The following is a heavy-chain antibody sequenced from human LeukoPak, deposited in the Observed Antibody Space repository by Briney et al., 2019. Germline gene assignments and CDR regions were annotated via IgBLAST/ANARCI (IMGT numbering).Heavy chain of an antibody. CDR3: ARIGGYSRYYYMDV. V-gene: IGHV4-34*01. Sequence: GSLRLSCAASEFTFSNYSMNWVRQPPGKGLEWIGEINLRGSTTYNPSLKSRVTISLDESKNQFSLKLSSVTAADTAVYYCARIGGYSRYYYMDVWGKGTTVTVSS. CDR2: INLRGST. J-gene: IGHJ6*03. D-gene: IGHD5-18*01. CDR1: EFTFSNYS.